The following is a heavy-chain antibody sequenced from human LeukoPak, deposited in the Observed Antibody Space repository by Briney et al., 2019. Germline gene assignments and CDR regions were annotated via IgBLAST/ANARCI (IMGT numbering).Heavy chain of an antibody. CDR1: GGSISSSSYY. Sequence: TETLSLTCTVSGGSISSSSYYWGWIRQPPGKGLEWIGSIYYSGSTYYNPSLKSRVTISVDTSKNQFSLKLSSVTAADTAVYYCAPYSSGWYAWFDPWGQGTLVTVSS. CDR3: APYSSGWYAWFDP. J-gene: IGHJ5*02. D-gene: IGHD6-19*01. CDR2: IYYSGST. V-gene: IGHV4-39*01.